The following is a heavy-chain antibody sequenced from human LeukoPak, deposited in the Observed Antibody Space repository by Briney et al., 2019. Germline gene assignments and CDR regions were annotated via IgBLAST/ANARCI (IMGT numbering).Heavy chain of an antibody. Sequence: ASVKVSCKASGYTFTGYYMHWVRQAPGQGLEWMGWISAYNGNTNYAQKLQGRVTMTTDTSTSTAYMELRSLRSDDTAVYYCAIQLWYDFDYWGQGTLVTVSS. D-gene: IGHD5-18*01. V-gene: IGHV1-18*04. J-gene: IGHJ4*02. CDR3: AIQLWYDFDY. CDR1: GYTFTGYY. CDR2: ISAYNGNT.